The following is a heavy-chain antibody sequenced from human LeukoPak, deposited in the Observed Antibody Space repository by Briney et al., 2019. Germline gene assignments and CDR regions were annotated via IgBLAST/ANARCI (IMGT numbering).Heavy chain of an antibody. CDR3: AKDLYSSSWYGAFDI. V-gene: IGHV3-23*01. D-gene: IGHD6-13*01. Sequence: GGSLRLTCAASGFTFSSYAMSWVRQAPGKGLEWVSAISGSGGSTYYADSVKGRFTISRDNSKNTLYLQMNSLRAEDTAVYYCAKDLYSSSWYGAFDIWGQGTMVTVSS. J-gene: IGHJ3*02. CDR2: ISGSGGST. CDR1: GFTFSSYA.